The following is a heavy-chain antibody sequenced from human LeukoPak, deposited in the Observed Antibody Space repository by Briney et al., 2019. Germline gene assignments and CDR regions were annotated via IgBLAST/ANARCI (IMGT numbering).Heavy chain of an antibody. D-gene: IGHD6-19*01. CDR1: GGSISSSNW. Sequence: PSETLSLTCAVSGGSISSSNWWSWVRQPPGKGLEWIGEIYHSGSTNYNPSLKSRVTISVDKSKNQFSLKLSSVTAADTAVYYCARDSSGWQRNFDYWGQGTLVTVSS. CDR2: IYHSGST. V-gene: IGHV4-4*02. J-gene: IGHJ4*02. CDR3: ARDSSGWQRNFDY.